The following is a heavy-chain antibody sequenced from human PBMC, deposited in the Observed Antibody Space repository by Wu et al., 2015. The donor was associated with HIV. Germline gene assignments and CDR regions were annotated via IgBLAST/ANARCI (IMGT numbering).Heavy chain of an antibody. V-gene: IGHV1-69*05. D-gene: IGHD3-22*01. CDR1: GGTFSSYA. CDR3: ASSAYYYDSSGYSPLYYYYGSDG. CDR2: IIPIFGTA. J-gene: IGHJ6*02. Sequence: QVQLVQSGAEVKKPGSSVKVSCKASGGTFSSYAISWVRQAPGQGLEWMGGIIPIFGTANYAQKFQGRVTITTDESTSTAYMELSSLRSEDTAVYYCASSAYYYDSSGYSPLYYYYGSDGLGP.